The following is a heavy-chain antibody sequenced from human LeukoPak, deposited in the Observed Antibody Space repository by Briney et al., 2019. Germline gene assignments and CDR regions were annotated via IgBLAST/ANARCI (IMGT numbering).Heavy chain of an antibody. Sequence: SETLSLTCTVSGGSISSSSYYWGWIRQPPGKGLEWIGSIYYSGSTYYNPSLKSRVTISVDTSKNQSSLKLSSVTAADTAVYYCTRELEGFGGHGWFDPWGQGTLVTVSS. D-gene: IGHD3-10*01. J-gene: IGHJ5*02. V-gene: IGHV4-39*07. CDR3: TRELEGFGGHGWFDP. CDR1: GGSISSSSYY. CDR2: IYYSGST.